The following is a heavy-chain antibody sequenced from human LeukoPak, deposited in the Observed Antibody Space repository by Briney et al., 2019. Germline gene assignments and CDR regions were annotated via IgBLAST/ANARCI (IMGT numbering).Heavy chain of an antibody. CDR3: ARCMSLSGWYLVHRFPAFDI. J-gene: IGHJ3*02. D-gene: IGHD6-19*01. CDR2: LNSVGSST. CDR1: GFTFSSYW. Sequence: GGSLRLSCAASGFTFSSYWAHWVRGAPGTGLVWVSRLNSVGSSTSYADSVKGRFTISRDNAKNTLYLQMNSLRAEDTAVYYCARCMSLSGWYLVHRFPAFDIWGQGTMVTVSS. V-gene: IGHV3-74*01.